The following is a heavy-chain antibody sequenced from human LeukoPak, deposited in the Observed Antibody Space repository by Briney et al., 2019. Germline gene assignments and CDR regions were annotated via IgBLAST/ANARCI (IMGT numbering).Heavy chain of an antibody. V-gene: IGHV4-34*01. Sequence: PSETLSLTCAVYGGSFSGYYWSWIRQPPGKGLEWIGEINHSGSTNYNPSLKSRVTISVDTSKNQFSLKLSSVTAADTAVYYCARAKDYYDSSGYYLDAFDIWGQGTMVTVSS. J-gene: IGHJ3*02. CDR3: ARAKDYYDSSGYYLDAFDI. CDR1: GGSFSGYY. CDR2: INHSGST. D-gene: IGHD3-22*01.